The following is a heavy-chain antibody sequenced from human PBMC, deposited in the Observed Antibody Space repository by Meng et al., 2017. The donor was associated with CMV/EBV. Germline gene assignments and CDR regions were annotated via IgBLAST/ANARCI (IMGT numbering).Heavy chain of an antibody. Sequence: QVHVVPAGAEVKTPGASVKVDCKASGYTFTSYGISWVRQAPGQGLEWMGWISAYNGNTNYAQKLQGRVTMTTDTSTSTAYMELRSLRSDDTAVYYCARAWVGEEYYFDYWGQGTLVTVSS. J-gene: IGHJ4*02. D-gene: IGHD3-10*01. CDR3: ARAWVGEEYYFDY. CDR1: GYTFTSYG. V-gene: IGHV1-18*01. CDR2: ISAYNGNT.